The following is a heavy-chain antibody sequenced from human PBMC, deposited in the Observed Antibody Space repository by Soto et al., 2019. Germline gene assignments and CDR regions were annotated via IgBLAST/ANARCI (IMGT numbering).Heavy chain of an antibody. CDR3: ARGGVVVVSYGLDV. V-gene: IGHV4-59*11. CDR2: VYHSGST. CDR1: GGPFIYHL. D-gene: IGHD2-21*01. J-gene: IGHJ6*02. Sequence: LSLRCTVSGGPFIYHLLTWIRHPPGKGLEWIGYVYHSGSTNQNPSINCLVTISIDTSKTQFSLNLKSLTSADTALYYCARGGVVVVSYGLDVWGQGTTVT.